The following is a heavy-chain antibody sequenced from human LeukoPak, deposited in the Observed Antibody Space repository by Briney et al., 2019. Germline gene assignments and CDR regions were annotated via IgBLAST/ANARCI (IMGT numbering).Heavy chain of an antibody. CDR1: GYTFTGYY. V-gene: IGHV1-2*02. D-gene: IGHD6-6*01. CDR3: ARRYEYSSSSVVLGFDP. Sequence: ASVKVSCKASGYTFTGYYMHWVRQAPGQGLEWMGWINPNSGGTNYAQKFQGRATMTRDTSISTAYMELSRLRSDDTAVYYCARRYEYSSSSVVLGFDPWGQGTLVTVSS. J-gene: IGHJ5*02. CDR2: INPNSGGT.